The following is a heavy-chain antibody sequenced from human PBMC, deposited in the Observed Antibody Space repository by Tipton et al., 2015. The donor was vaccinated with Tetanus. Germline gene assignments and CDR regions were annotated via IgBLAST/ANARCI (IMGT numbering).Heavy chain of an antibody. CDR3: AIGLLVVVPAARGRYNWFDP. CDR1: GGSFSGYY. J-gene: IGHJ5*02. CDR2: INHSGST. Sequence: TLSLTCAVYGGSFSGYYWSWIRQPPGKGLEWIGEINHSGSTNYNPSLKSRVTISVDTSKNQFSLKLSSVTAADTAVYYCAIGLLVVVPAARGRYNWFDPWGQGTLVTVSS. V-gene: IGHV4-34*01. D-gene: IGHD2-2*01.